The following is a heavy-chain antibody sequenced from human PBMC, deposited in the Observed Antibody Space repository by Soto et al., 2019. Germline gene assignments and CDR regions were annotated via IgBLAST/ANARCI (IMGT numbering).Heavy chain of an antibody. V-gene: IGHV4-4*02. D-gene: IGHD3-10*01. Sequence: QVQLQESGPGLVKPSGTLSLTCAVSGASISSGWWTWVRQPPGKGLEWIGETLYSGRTNYNSSLNSRVTISIDKSKKQFSLNHSSVTAADTAVYYCSSRVTDAPTWGQGTLVTVSS. J-gene: IGHJ5*02. CDR3: SSRVTDAPT. CDR2: TLYSGRT. CDR1: GASISSGW.